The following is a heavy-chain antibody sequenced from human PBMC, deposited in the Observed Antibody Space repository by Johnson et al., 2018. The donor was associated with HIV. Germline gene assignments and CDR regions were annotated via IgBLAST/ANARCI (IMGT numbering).Heavy chain of an antibody. Sequence: VQLVESGGGLVQPGGSLRLSCAASGLIFSRSWIHWVRQAPGKGLVWVSRTNSDGSSTNYADSVKGRFTISRDKAKNTLYLQMNSLRAEDTAVYYCARDWEQQQPGAFDIWGQGTMVTVSS. D-gene: IGHD6-13*01. CDR1: GLIFSRSW. CDR3: ARDWEQQQPGAFDI. J-gene: IGHJ3*02. CDR2: TNSDGSST. V-gene: IGHV3-74*01.